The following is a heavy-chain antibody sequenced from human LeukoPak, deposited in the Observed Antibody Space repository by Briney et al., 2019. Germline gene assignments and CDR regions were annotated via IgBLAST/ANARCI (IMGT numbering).Heavy chain of an antibody. CDR2: IIPILGIA. J-gene: IGHJ6*02. CDR3: ARPTGEYYGMDV. D-gene: IGHD7-27*01. CDR1: GGTFSSYA. Sequence: SVKVSCKASGGTFSSYAISWVRQAPGQGLEWMGRIIPILGIANYAQKFQGRVTITADKSTSTAYMELSSLRSEDTAVYYCARPTGEYYGMDVWGQGTTVTVSS. V-gene: IGHV1-69*04.